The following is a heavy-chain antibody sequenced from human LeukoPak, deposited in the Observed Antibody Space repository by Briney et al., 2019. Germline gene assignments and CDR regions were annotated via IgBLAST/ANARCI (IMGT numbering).Heavy chain of an antibody. Sequence: PSETLSLTCAVYGGSFNGSFWSWIRQPPGKGLEWIGEINHSGSTNYSPSLKSRVTISVDTSKNQFSLKLSSVTAADTAIYYCARSKRDGYNYFDYWGQGTLVTVSS. J-gene: IGHJ4*02. D-gene: IGHD5-24*01. CDR2: INHSGST. CDR1: GGSFNGSF. CDR3: ARSKRDGYNYFDY. V-gene: IGHV4-34*01.